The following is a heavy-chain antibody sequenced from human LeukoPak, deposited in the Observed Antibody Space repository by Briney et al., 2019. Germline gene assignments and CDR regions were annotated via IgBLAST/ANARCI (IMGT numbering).Heavy chain of an antibody. CDR3: AKPLGRITFFGVVRAPHYGMDV. D-gene: IGHD3-3*01. CDR1: GFTFSSYA. CDR2: ISGSGGST. V-gene: IGHV3-23*01. J-gene: IGHJ6*02. Sequence: GGSLRLSCAASGFTFSSYAMSWVRQAPGKGLEWVSAISGSGGSTYYADSVKGRFTISRDNSKNTLYLQMNSLRAEDTAVYYCAKPLGRITFFGVVRAPHYGMDVWGQGTTVTVSS.